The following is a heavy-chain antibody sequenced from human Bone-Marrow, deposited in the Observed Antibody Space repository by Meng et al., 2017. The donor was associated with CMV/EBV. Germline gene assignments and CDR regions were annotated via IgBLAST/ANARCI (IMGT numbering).Heavy chain of an antibody. D-gene: IGHD2-2*01. CDR2: INPNSGGT. J-gene: IGHJ4*02. Sequence: ASVKVSCKASGYTFTDYYMHWVRQAPGQGLEWMGWINPNSGGTNYAQKFRGRVTMTRHTSISTAYMELSRLRSDDTAVYYCARDPVVPAALAYWGQGTLVPVYS. CDR3: ARDPVVPAALAY. V-gene: IGHV1-2*02. CDR1: GYTFTDYY.